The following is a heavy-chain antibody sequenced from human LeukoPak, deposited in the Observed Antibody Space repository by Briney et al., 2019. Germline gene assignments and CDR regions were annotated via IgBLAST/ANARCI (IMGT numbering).Heavy chain of an antibody. Sequence: PGGSLRLSCAASGFTVSSNYMSWVRQAPGKGLEWVSVIYSGGSTYYADSVKGRFTISRDNSKNTLYLQMNSLRAEDTAVYYCASPNYYGSGSLNFDYWGQGTLVTVSS. J-gene: IGHJ4*02. V-gene: IGHV3-53*01. CDR2: IYSGGST. D-gene: IGHD3-10*01. CDR3: ASPNYYGSGSLNFDY. CDR1: GFTVSSNY.